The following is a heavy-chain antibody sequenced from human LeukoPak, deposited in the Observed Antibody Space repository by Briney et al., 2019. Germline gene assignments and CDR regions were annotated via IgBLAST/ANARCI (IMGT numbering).Heavy chain of an antibody. D-gene: IGHD3-10*01. CDR1: GGSFSGYY. Sequence: PSETLSLTCAVYGGSFSGYYWSWIRQPPGKGLEWIGEINHSGSTNYNPSLKSRVTISVDTSKNQFSLKLSSVTAADTAVYYCARGRSFGGWLSRWGQGTLVTVSS. J-gene: IGHJ4*02. CDR2: INHSGST. V-gene: IGHV4-34*01. CDR3: ARGRSFGGWLSR.